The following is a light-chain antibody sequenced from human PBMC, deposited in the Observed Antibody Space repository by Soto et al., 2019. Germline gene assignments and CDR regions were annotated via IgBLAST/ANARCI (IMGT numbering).Light chain of an antibody. CDR1: SSDVGGYNY. CDR3: SSYAGSIDV. V-gene: IGLV2-8*01. CDR2: EVS. Sequence: SALTHPPSASGAPGQSVTISCTGPSSDVGGYNYVSWYQQHPGKAPKLMIYEVSKLHSGVPERFSGSKSGNTASLTVHGLQAEAEADYYCSSYAGSIDVFGTGTKLTVL. J-gene: IGLJ1*01.